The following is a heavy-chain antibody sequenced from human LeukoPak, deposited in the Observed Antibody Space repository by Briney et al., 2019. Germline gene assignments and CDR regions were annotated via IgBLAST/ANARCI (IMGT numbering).Heavy chain of an antibody. D-gene: IGHD6-19*01. CDR3: ARVAEQWSQTPPFDY. CDR1: GYTFTGYY. Sequence: ASVKVSCKASGYTFTGYYMHWVRQAPGQGLEWMGWINPNSGGTNYAQKFQGRVTMTRDTSISTDYMELSRLRSDDTAVYYCARVAEQWSQTPPFDYWGQGTLVTVSS. V-gene: IGHV1-2*02. J-gene: IGHJ4*02. CDR2: INPNSGGT.